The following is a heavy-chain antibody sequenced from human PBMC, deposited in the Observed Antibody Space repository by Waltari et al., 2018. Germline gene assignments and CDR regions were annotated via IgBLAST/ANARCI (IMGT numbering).Heavy chain of an antibody. J-gene: IGHJ6*02. CDR3: ASGLVLEPNYGMDV. Sequence: QVQLVQSGAEVKKPGSSVKVSCKASGGTFSSYAISWVRQAPGQGLEWMGGIIPIFGTANYAQKFQGRVTITTDESTSTAYMELSSLRSEDTAVYYCASGLVLEPNYGMDVWGQGTTVTVSS. D-gene: IGHD2-8*02. CDR1: GGTFSSYA. V-gene: IGHV1-69*05. CDR2: IIPIFGTA.